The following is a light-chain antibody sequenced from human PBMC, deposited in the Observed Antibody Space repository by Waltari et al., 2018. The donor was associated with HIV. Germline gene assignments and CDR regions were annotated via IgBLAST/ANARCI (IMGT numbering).Light chain of an antibody. CDR3: QSYDSSLSGVL. J-gene: IGLJ2*01. CDR1: SSNIGAGYE. Sequence: QSVLTQPPSVSAAPGQRVTISCTGSSSNIGAGYEVHWYQQLPGTGPKLLIYDINNRPSGVPDRFSGSKSGTSASLAITGLQAEDEADYYCQSYDSSLSGVLFGGGTKLTVL. V-gene: IGLV1-40*01. CDR2: DIN.